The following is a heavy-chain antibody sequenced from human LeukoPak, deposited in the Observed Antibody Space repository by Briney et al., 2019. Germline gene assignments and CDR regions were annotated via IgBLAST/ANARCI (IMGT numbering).Heavy chain of an antibody. CDR1: GFTVSSNY. CDR2: IYSGGST. Sequence: GGSLRLSCAASGFTVSSNYMNWVRQAPGKGLEWVSVIYSGGSTYYADSVKGRFTISRDNSKNMLYLQMNSLRAEDTAVYYCARDSPGPYYYDSSGPYVWGQGTLVTVSS. V-gene: IGHV3-66*02. D-gene: IGHD3-22*01. CDR3: ARDSPGPYYYDSSGPYV. J-gene: IGHJ4*02.